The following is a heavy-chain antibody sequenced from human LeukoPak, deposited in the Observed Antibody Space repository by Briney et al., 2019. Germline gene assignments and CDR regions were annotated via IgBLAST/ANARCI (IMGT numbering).Heavy chain of an antibody. V-gene: IGHV4-39*01. J-gene: IGHJ4*02. CDR3: ARHLSGKKDF. CDR2: ILYSGAT. Sequence: SETLSLTCTVSGGSISTSHPYWGWIRQPPGKGLQWIGSILYSGATYYNPSLESRVTISLDPSKTLLSLKLTSVTASDTAVYLCARHLSGKKDFWGQGALVTVS. CDR1: GGSISTSHPY. D-gene: IGHD3-10*01.